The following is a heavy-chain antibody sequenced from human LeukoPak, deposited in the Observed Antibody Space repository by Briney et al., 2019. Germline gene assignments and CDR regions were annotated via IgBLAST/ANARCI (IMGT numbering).Heavy chain of an antibody. D-gene: IGHD3-10*01. CDR2: IYYSGST. Sequence: SETLSLTCTVSGGSISSYYWSWIRQPPGKGLEWIGYIYYSGSTNYNPSLKSRVTISVDTSKNQFSLKLSSVTAADTAVYYCAAPYGSGSYSYYYYYMDVWGKGTTVTVSS. J-gene: IGHJ6*03. CDR1: GGSISSYY. V-gene: IGHV4-59*12. CDR3: AAPYGSGSYSYYYYYMDV.